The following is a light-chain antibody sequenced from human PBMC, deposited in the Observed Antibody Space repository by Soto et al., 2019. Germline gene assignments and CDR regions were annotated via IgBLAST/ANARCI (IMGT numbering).Light chain of an antibody. CDR3: HQSGSSGT. CDR1: QSLHSNF. V-gene: IGKV3-20*01. Sequence: EIVLTQFPGTLSLSPGERATLSCRASQSLHSNFLVWYQQKPGQAPRLLISSASRRATGIPDRFSGSGSGTDFTLTISRLDPEDFAVYYCHQSGSSGTFGQGTKVDIK. J-gene: IGKJ1*01. CDR2: SAS.